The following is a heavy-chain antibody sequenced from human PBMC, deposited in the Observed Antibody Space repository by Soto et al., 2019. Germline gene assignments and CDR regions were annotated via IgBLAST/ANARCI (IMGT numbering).Heavy chain of an antibody. J-gene: IGHJ5*02. V-gene: IGHV1-18*01. Sequence: QVQLVQSGAEVKKPGASVKVSCKASGYTFTTHGISWVRQAPGQGLEWMGWVSGDNGHTNYAQSLQDRVTMNTDKYTNTAYMELRSLRSDDTAVYYCARDLGYCRSGTCYREWFDPWGQGTLVTVSS. CDR1: GYTFTTHG. CDR3: ARDLGYCRSGTCYREWFDP. D-gene: IGHD2-15*01. CDR2: VSGDNGHT.